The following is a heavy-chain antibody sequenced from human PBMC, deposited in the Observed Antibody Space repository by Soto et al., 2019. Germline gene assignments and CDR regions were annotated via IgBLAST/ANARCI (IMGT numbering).Heavy chain of an antibody. D-gene: IGHD6-19*01. CDR3: ARVDPRRAAVDRDY. Sequence: QVQLVQSGPEVKKPGASEKVSCKASGNTFASHGFSWVRQAPGQGLEWMGWISGFNGQTNYALKLQGRGTSTTDTSTRTANMELRSLRSDVTAVDFCARVDPRRAAVDRDYWGQGTLVTVSS. CDR1: GNTFASHG. V-gene: IGHV1-18*01. CDR2: ISGFNGQT. J-gene: IGHJ4*02.